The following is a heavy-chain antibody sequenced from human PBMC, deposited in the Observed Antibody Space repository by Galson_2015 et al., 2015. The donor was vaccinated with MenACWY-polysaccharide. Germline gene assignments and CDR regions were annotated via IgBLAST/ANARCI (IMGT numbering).Heavy chain of an antibody. CDR1: RGSISSYY. Sequence: SETLSLTCTVSRGSISSYYWSWIRQPAGKGLEWIGHISTSGSTVYNPSLKSRVTLSLDMSNNQLSLKLTSVTAADTAVYYCARVGYSGYDSRFEHWGQGTLVAVSS. J-gene: IGHJ4*02. D-gene: IGHD5-12*01. V-gene: IGHV4-4*07. CDR3: ARVGYSGYDSRFEH. CDR2: ISTSGST.